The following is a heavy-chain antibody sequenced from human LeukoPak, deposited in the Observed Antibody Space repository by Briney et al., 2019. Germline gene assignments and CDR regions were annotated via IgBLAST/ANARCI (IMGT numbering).Heavy chain of an antibody. Sequence: GGSLRLSCAASGFTFSGSAMHWVRQASGKGLEWVGRIRSKANSYATAHAASVKGRFTISRDDSKNTAYLQMNSLKTEDTAVYYCTRHVGDPGIAAAGYYYYGMDVWGQGTTVTVSS. V-gene: IGHV3-73*01. CDR3: TRHVGDPGIAAAGYYYYGMDV. J-gene: IGHJ6*02. D-gene: IGHD6-13*01. CDR2: IRSKANSYAT. CDR1: GFTFSGSA.